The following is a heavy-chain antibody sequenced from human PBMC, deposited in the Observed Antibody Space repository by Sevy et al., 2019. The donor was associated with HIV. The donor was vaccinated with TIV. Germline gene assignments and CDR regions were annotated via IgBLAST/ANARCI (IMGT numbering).Heavy chain of an antibody. J-gene: IGHJ4*02. CDR3: ARALYECWSGYYQPTFDY. CDR2: IHHSGST. CDR1: GGSISSGGYS. D-gene: IGHD3-3*01. Sequence: SETLSLTCAVSGGSISSGGYSWSWIRQPPGKGLEWIGYIHHSGSTYYNPSLKSRVTISVDRSKNQFSLKLSAVTAADTAVYYCARALYECWSGYYQPTFDYWGQGTLVTVSS. V-gene: IGHV4-30-2*01.